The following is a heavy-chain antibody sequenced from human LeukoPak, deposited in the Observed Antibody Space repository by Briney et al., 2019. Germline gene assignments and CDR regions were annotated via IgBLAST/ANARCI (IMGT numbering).Heavy chain of an antibody. V-gene: IGHV3-7*03. Sequence: QSGVSLRLSCAASGFTFSSYWMIWVRHAPGKGLEWVANIKQDGSEKYYVDSVKGRFTISRDNAKNSLYLQMNSLRAEDTAVYYCARDGPGIAAAAPRYWGQGTLVTVSS. J-gene: IGHJ4*02. CDR1: GFTFSSYW. CDR3: ARDGPGIAAAAPRY. D-gene: IGHD6-13*01. CDR2: IKQDGSEK.